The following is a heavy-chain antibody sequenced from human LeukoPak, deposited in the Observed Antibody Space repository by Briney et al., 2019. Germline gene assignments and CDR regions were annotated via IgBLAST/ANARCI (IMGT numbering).Heavy chain of an antibody. V-gene: IGHV3-30-3*01. CDR1: GFTFSSYA. D-gene: IGHD4-17*01. CDR3: ARDQWGDYDLGPDY. J-gene: IGHJ4*02. Sequence: GRSLRLSCAASGFTFSSYAMHWVRQAPGKGLEWVAVISYDGSNKYYADSVKGRLTISRDNSKNTLYLQMNSLRAEDTAVYYGARDQWGDYDLGPDYWGQGTLVTVSS. CDR2: ISYDGSNK.